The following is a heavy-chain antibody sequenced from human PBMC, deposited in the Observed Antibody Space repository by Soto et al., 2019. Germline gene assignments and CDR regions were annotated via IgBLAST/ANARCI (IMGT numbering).Heavy chain of an antibody. CDR2: IIPIFGTA. V-gene: IGHV1-69*13. D-gene: IGHD2-15*01. Sequence: SVKVSCKASGGTFSSYAISWVRQAPGQGLEWMGGIIPIFGTANYAQKFQGRVTITADESTSTAYMELSSLRSEDTAVYYCARDQGVVVAANNWFDPWGQGTLVTVSS. CDR1: GGTFSSYA. CDR3: ARDQGVVVAANNWFDP. J-gene: IGHJ5*02.